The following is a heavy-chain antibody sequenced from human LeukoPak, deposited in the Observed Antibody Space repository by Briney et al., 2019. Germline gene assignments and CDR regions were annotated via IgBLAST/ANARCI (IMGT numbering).Heavy chain of an antibody. V-gene: IGHV1-3*01. J-gene: IGHJ4*02. CDR2: INAGNGNT. CDR3: ARTIYDSSGYYPRGYFDY. CDR1: GYTFTSYG. D-gene: IGHD3-22*01. Sequence: ASVKVSCKASGYTFTSYGISWVRQAPGQRLEWMGWINAGNGNTKYSQKFQGRVTITRDTSASTAYMELSSLRSEDTAVYYCARTIYDSSGYYPRGYFDYWGQGTLVTVSS.